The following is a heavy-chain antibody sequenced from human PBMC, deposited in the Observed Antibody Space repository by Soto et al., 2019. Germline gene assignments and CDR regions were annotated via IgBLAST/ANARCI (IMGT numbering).Heavy chain of an antibody. D-gene: IGHD3-3*01. J-gene: IGHJ4*02. V-gene: IGHV4-4*02. Sequence: QVQLQESGPGLVTPSGTLSLTCAVSGGSISSSYCWNWVRQPPGKGLEWIVKIYHSGSTNYNPSLKNRVTISVDKSNNQFSLRLSSVTAADTAVYFCVTSLNYDFWRDGGRHYYFDYWGQGTLVTVSS. CDR1: GGSISSSYC. CDR2: IYHSGST. CDR3: VTSLNYDFWRDGGRHYYFDY.